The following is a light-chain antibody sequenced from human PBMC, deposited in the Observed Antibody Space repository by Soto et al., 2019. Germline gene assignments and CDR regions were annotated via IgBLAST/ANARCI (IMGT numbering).Light chain of an antibody. J-gene: IGKJ1*01. CDR1: QSVSSTY. CDR2: GAS. Sequence: EIVLTQSPGTLSLSPGERATLSCRASQSVSSTYLAWYQQTPGQAPRLLIYGASNRAAGIPDRFSGSGSATDFTLTISRLEPEDFAVYYCQQYSSLPRTFGQGTKVEIK. V-gene: IGKV3-20*01. CDR3: QQYSSLPRT.